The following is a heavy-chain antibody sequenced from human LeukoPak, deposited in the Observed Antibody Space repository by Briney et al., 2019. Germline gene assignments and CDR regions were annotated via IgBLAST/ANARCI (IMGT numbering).Heavy chain of an antibody. CDR1: GGSISNYY. Sequence: SETLSLTCTVSGGSISNYYWSWIRQPPGKGLEWIGYIYYSGSTNYNPSLKSRVTISVDTSKNQFSLKLSSVTAADTAVYYCARGFGEFPYYYYYYMDVWGKGTTVTVSS. D-gene: IGHD3-10*01. V-gene: IGHV4-59*01. J-gene: IGHJ6*03. CDR3: ARGFGEFPYYYYYYMDV. CDR2: IYYSGST.